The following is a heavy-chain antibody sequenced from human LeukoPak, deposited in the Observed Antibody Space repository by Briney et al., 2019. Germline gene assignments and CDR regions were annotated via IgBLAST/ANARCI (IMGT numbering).Heavy chain of an antibody. CDR2: INTNTGNP. Sequence: ASVKVSCKASGYTFTGYYMHWVRQAPGQGLEWMGWINTNTGNPTYAQGFTGRFVFSLDTPVSTAYLQISSLKAEDTAVYYCARDDGGATSVDYWGQGTLVTVSS. D-gene: IGHD1-26*01. CDR3: ARDDGGATSVDY. CDR1: GYTFTGYY. J-gene: IGHJ4*02. V-gene: IGHV7-4-1*02.